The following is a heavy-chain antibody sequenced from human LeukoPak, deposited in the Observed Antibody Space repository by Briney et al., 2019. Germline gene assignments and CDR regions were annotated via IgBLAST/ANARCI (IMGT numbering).Heavy chain of an antibody. V-gene: IGHV4-30-2*01. CDR2: IYHSGST. CDR3: ARGSTRSIAAAGTFDP. J-gene: IGHJ5*02. D-gene: IGHD6-13*01. Sequence: SQTLSLTCAVSGGSISSGGYSWSWIRQPPGKGLEWIGYIYHSGSTYYNPSLKSRVTISVDRSKNQFSLKLSSVTAADTAVYYCARGSTRSIAAAGTFDPWGQGTLVTVSS. CDR1: GGSISSGGYS.